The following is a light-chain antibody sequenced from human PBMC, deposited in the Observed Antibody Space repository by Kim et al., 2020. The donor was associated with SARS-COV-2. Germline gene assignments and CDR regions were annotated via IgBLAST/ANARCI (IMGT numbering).Light chain of an antibody. CDR3: QQYHNWPPYT. CDR1: QSVRTS. CDR2: AAS. Sequence: EIVMTQSPATLSVALGEKATLSCRASQSVRTSLAWYRQKPGQAPTLLIYAASTRATGVPPRFSGSGSGTEFSLTINSLQSGDFGTYFCQQYHNWPPYTFGQGTKLEI. V-gene: IGKV3-15*01. J-gene: IGKJ2*01.